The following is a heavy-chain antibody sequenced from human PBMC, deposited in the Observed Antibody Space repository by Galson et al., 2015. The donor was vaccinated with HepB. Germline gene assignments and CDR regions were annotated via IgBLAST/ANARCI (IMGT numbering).Heavy chain of an antibody. D-gene: IGHD3-9*01. J-gene: IGHJ4*02. CDR2: IKQDGSEK. Sequence: SLRLSCAASGFTFSSYWMSWVRQAPGKGLEWVANIKQDGSEKYYVDSVKGRFTISRDNAKNSLYLQMNSLRAEDTAVYYCARERYDILTGHLYFDYWGQGTLVTVSS. CDR1: GFTFSSYW. CDR3: ARERYDILTGHLYFDY. V-gene: IGHV3-7*03.